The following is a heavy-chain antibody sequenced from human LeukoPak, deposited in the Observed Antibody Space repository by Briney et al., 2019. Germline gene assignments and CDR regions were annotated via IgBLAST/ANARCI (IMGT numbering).Heavy chain of an antibody. Sequence: GGSLRLSCAASGFTFSNYAMNWVRQAPGKGLEWVSSITGSGGDAYYADSVKGRFTISRDNSKNTLDLQMNSLRAEDTAVYYCAKGLKGCSGSSCYYFFDFWGQGALIAVSS. CDR1: GFTFSNYA. CDR3: AKGLKGCSGSSCYYFFDF. J-gene: IGHJ4*02. D-gene: IGHD2-15*01. V-gene: IGHV3-23*01. CDR2: ITGSGGDA.